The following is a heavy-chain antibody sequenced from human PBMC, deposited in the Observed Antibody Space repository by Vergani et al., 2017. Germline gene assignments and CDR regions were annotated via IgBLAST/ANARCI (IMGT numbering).Heavy chain of an antibody. CDR2: IYYSGST. V-gene: IGHV4-59*01. J-gene: IGHJ4*02. CDR1: VGSISSYY. Sequence: VQLQESGPGLVKPSETLSLTCPVSVGSISSYYWSWIRQPPGKGLERIGYIYYSGSTNYNPSLKRRVTISVDTSKNQFSLKLSSVTAADTAVYYCARENGRIAAVDYWGQGTLVTVSS. CDR3: ARENGRIAAVDY. D-gene: IGHD6-13*01.